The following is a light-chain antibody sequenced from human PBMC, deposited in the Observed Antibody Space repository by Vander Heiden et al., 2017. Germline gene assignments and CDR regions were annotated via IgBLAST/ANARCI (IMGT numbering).Light chain of an antibody. CDR2: KAS. J-gene: IGKJ1*01. CDR1: LSITRY. Sequence: DIPMTQSHSTLAASAGDTATITGRASLSITRYLAWFQQKPGKAPKLLMFKASDLENGVPSRFRGSGFGTEFALTITSLQPDDFATYYCQQYKSYPWTFGQGTKVEVK. V-gene: IGKV1-5*03. CDR3: QQYKSYPWT.